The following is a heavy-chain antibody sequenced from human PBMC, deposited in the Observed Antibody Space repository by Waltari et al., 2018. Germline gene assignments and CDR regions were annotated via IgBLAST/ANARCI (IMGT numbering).Heavy chain of an antibody. CDR3: GGDVYGDYLGGGGGAFDI. Sequence: EVQLVESGGGLVKPGGSLRLSCAASGFTLSSYSMNWARQAPGKGLALVSSISSRSYIYYADPVKGRFTISRDNAKNSLFLQMNSLRAEDTAVYYCGGDVYGDYLGGGGGAFDIWGQGTMVTVSS. V-gene: IGHV3-21*01. J-gene: IGHJ3*02. CDR2: ISSRSYI. D-gene: IGHD4-17*01. CDR1: GFTLSSYS.